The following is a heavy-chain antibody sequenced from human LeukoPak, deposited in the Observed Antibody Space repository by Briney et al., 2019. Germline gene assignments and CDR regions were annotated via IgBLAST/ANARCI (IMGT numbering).Heavy chain of an antibody. J-gene: IGHJ4*02. D-gene: IGHD3-3*01. CDR3: ARGQVDFWSGYHDY. V-gene: IGHV4-34*01. CDR1: GGSFSCYF. CDR2: INHSGST. Sequence: SETLSLTCAVYGGSFSCYFLSWIRQPPGKGLEWIGEINHSGSTNYNPSLKSRVTISVDTSKNQFSLKLSSVTAADTAVYYCARGQVDFWSGYHDYWGQGTLVTVSS.